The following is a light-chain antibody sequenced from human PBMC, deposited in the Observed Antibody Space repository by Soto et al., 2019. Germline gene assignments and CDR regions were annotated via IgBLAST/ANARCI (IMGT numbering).Light chain of an antibody. CDR3: SSYTSSSTLSTYV. Sequence: QSALTQPASVSGSPGQSITISCTGTSSDVGGYNYVSWYQQHPGKAPKLMIYDVSNRPTGVSNRFSGSKSGNTASLTISGLQAEDEAEVYCSSYTSSSTLSTYVFGTGTKVTVL. J-gene: IGLJ1*01. V-gene: IGLV2-14*01. CDR2: DVS. CDR1: SSDVGGYNY.